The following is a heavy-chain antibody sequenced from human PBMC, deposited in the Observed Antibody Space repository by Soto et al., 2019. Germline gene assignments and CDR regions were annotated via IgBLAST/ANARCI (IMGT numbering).Heavy chain of an antibody. CDR1: GDSISSSNNY. Sequence: QVQLQESGPGLVKPSQTLSLTCTVSGDSISSSNNYWSWIRQPPGEGLEWIGFISYIGTTSYSPSLQSRLAISLDTSKNEFSLSLSSVTAADTAVYYCSRGRGYSYGLDPWGPGTLVTVST. V-gene: IGHV4-30-4*01. J-gene: IGHJ5*02. CDR3: SRGRGYSYGLDP. CDR2: ISYIGTT. D-gene: IGHD5-18*01.